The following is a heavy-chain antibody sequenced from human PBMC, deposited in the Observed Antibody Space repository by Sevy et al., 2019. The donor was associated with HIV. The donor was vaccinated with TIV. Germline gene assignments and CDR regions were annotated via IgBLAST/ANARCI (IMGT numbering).Heavy chain of an antibody. CDR2: IWYDGSNK. V-gene: IGHV3-33*01. D-gene: IGHD3-22*01. J-gene: IGHJ4*02. Sequence: GGSLRLSCAASGFTFSSYGMHWVRQAPGKGLEWVALIWYDGSNKYYADSVKGRFTISSDNSKNTLYLQMYSLGAEDTAVYYCVSGAYYYESRTENFDYWGQGTLVTVSS. CDR1: GFTFSSYG. CDR3: VSGAYYYESRTENFDY.